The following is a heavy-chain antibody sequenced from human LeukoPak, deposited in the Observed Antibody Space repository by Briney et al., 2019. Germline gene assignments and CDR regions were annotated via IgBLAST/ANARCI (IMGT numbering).Heavy chain of an antibody. CDR2: ISYDGSNK. Sequence: GGSLRLSCAASGFTFSSYAMHWVRQAPGKGLEWVAVISYDGSNKYYADSVKGRFTISRDNARNSLYLQMNSLRAEDTAVYYCARDYGLNYRSTSCAGAFDIWGQGTMVTVSP. CDR1: GFTFSSYA. V-gene: IGHV3-30-3*01. J-gene: IGHJ3*02. CDR3: ARDYGLNYRSTSCAGAFDI. D-gene: IGHD2-2*01.